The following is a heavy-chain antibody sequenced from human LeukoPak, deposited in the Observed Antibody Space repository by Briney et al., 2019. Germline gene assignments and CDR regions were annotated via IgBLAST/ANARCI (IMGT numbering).Heavy chain of an antibody. D-gene: IGHD1-1*01. V-gene: IGHV5-51*01. Sequence: GESLKISCKGSGYNFSSYWIGWVRQMPGNGLQWMGIIYPGDSGTRYSPSFQGQVTISADKSISTAYLQWSSLKASDTAMYYCARHRIFSWNGHANYYYYMDVWGKGTTVTVSS. J-gene: IGHJ6*03. CDR1: GYNFSSYW. CDR2: IYPGDSGT. CDR3: ARHRIFSWNGHANYYYYMDV.